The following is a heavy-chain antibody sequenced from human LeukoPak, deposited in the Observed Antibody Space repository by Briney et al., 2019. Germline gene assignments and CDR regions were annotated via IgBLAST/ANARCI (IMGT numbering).Heavy chain of an antibody. D-gene: IGHD3-9*01. J-gene: IGHJ4*02. CDR3: AKGRRYDILTGDY. CDR2: ISYDGSNK. V-gene: IGHV3-30*18. CDR1: GFTFSSYG. Sequence: GGSLRLSCAASGFTFSSYGMHWVRQAPGKGLEWVAFISYDGSNKYYADSVKGRFTISRDNSKNTLYLQMNSRRAEDTAVYYCAKGRRYDILTGDYWGQGTLVTVSS.